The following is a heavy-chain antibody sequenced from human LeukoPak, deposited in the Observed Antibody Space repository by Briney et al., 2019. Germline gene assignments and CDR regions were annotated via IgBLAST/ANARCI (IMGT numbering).Heavy chain of an antibody. V-gene: IGHV4-61*02. D-gene: IGHD3-22*01. CDR3: ARAPRYYYDSSGYMVDY. CDR2: IYTSGST. J-gene: IGHJ4*02. CDR1: GGSISSGSYY. Sequence: PSETLSLTCTVSGGSISSGSYYWSWIRQPAGKGLEWIGRIYTSGSTNYNPSLKSRVTISVDTSKNQFSPKLSSVTAADTAVYYCARAPRYYYDSSGYMVDYWGQGTLVTVSS.